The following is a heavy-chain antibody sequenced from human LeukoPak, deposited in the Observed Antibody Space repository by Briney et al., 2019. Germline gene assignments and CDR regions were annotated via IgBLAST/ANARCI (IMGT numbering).Heavy chain of an antibody. J-gene: IGHJ4*02. CDR3: ARDRPSRITIFGVVTPGVFDY. D-gene: IGHD3-3*01. CDR1: GYTFTNFD. Sequence: GASVKVSCKASGYTFTNFDINWVRQATGQGLEWMGWMNPNSGNTGYAQKFQGRVTMTRNTSISTAYMELSRLRSDDTAVYYCARDRPSRITIFGVVTPGVFDYWGQGTLVTVSS. V-gene: IGHV1-8*01. CDR2: MNPNSGNT.